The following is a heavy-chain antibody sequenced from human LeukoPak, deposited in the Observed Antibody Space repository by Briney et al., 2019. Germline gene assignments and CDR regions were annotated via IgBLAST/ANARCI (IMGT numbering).Heavy chain of an antibody. CDR2: MNPNSGNT. V-gene: IGHV1-8*01. D-gene: IGHD6-19*01. CDR1: GYTFTSYD. Sequence: ASVKVSCKASGYTFTSYDINWVRQATGQGLEWMGWMNPNSGNTGYAQKFQGRVTMTRNTSISTAYMELSRLRSDDTAVYYCARDRRGVAVAGSVSWGQGTLVTVSS. CDR3: ARDRRGVAVAGSVS. J-gene: IGHJ4*02.